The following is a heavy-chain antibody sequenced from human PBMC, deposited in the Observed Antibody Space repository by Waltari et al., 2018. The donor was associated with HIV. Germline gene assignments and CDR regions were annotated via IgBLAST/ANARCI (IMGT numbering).Heavy chain of an antibody. CDR3: ARHEQYYYDSSGYYGWFDP. CDR1: GYSFTSYW. D-gene: IGHD3-22*01. V-gene: IGHV5-51*01. J-gene: IGHJ5*02. CDR2: IYPGDSDT. Sequence: EVQLVQSGAEVKKPGESLKISCKGSGYSFTSYWTGWVRQMPGHGLEWMGIIYPGDSDTRYSPSFQGQVTISADKSISTAYLQWSSLKASDTAMYYCARHEQYYYDSSGYYGWFDPWGQGTLVTVSS.